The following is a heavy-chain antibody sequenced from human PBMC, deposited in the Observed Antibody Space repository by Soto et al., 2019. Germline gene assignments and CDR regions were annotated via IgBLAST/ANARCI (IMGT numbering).Heavy chain of an antibody. CDR3: ASSLVVVVVTAIFAE. J-gene: IGHJ4*02. CDR1: GYTFTNYY. D-gene: IGHD2-21*02. CDR2: INPSGGST. Sequence: QEQLVQSGAEVKKPGTSVKVSCKASGYTFTNYYIHWVRQAPGQGLEWMGIINPSGGSTTYAQNFQGRVTMTRDTSTSTVYMELSSLRSEDTAVYYCASSLVVVVVTAIFAEWGQGTVVTVSS. V-gene: IGHV1-46*01.